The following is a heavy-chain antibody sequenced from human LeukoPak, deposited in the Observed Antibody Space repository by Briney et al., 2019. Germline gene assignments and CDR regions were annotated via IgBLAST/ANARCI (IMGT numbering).Heavy chain of an antibody. D-gene: IGHD1-7*01. Sequence: GGSLRLSCAASGFTFSDYAMHWVRQAPGKGLEWVAVISKDGSDKYYPGSVRGRFTISRDNSRNTIYLQMDSLRAEDTAIYYCARDYWWNYDYWGQGTLVTVSS. CDR3: ARDYWWNYDY. CDR1: GFTFSDYA. V-gene: IGHV3-30-3*01. CDR2: ISKDGSDK. J-gene: IGHJ4*02.